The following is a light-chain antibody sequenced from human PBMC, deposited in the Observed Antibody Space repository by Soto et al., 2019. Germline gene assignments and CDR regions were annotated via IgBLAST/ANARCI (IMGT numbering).Light chain of an antibody. CDR3: ISYAGSNNLV. CDR2: EVN. Sequence: QSALTQPPSASGSPGQSVTISCTGTSSDVGGYKYVSWYQQHPGKAPKLMLYEVNKRPSGVPDRFSGSKSGNTASLTVSGLQTEDEADYYCISYAGSNNLVFGGGTKLTVL. CDR1: SSDVGGYKY. V-gene: IGLV2-8*01. J-gene: IGLJ3*02.